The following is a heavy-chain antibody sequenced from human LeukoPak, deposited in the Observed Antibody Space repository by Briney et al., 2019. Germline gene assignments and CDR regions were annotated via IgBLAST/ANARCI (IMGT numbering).Heavy chain of an antibody. J-gene: IGHJ1*01. CDR1: GYTFTSYG. Sequence: ASVKVSCKASGYTFTSYGISWVRQAPGQGLEWMGWISAYNGNTNYAQKLQGRVTMTRGTSISTAYMELSRLRSDDTAVYYCARSTTPNENEYFEHWGQGTLVTVSS. CDR2: ISAYNGNT. D-gene: IGHD2/OR15-2a*01. CDR3: ARSTTPNENEYFEH. V-gene: IGHV1-18*01.